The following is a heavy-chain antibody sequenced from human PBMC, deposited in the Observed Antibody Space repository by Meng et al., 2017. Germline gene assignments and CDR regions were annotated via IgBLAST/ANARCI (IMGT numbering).Heavy chain of an antibody. D-gene: IGHD6-25*01. Sequence: QGPLVQSGAEGKKPGASVKVPVNASAHTLSSDGFAWVRQAPGQGLEWMGRINPKSGDTHYAQKFQARVTMTGDTSISTAYMELSGLRSDDTAMYYCARDEDISAAGKLFSDYWGQGTLVTVSS. J-gene: IGHJ4*02. CDR1: AHTLSSDG. CDR2: INPKSGDT. CDR3: ARDEDISAAGKLFSDY. V-gene: IGHV1-2*06.